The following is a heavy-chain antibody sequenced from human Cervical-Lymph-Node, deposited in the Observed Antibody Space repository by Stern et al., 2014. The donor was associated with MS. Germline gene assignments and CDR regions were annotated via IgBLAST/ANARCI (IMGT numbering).Heavy chain of an antibody. V-gene: IGHV3-30-3*02. D-gene: IGHD6-25*01. CDR3: AKPAAARYFDY. CDR2: ISYDGSSQ. CDR1: GFTFGRHA. J-gene: IGHJ4*02. Sequence: VQLVESGGGVVQPGRSLRLSCEASGFTFGRHAMHWVRQAPGKGLDWVAIISYDGSSQHYADYVKGRFTITRDNSNNTLYLEMNSLRAEDTAMYYCAKPAAARYFDYWGQGTQVTVSS.